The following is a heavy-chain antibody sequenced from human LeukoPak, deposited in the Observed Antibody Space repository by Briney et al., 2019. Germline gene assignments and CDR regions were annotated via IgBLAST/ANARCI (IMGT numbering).Heavy chain of an antibody. CDR1: GGSISSSNW. J-gene: IGHJ4*02. CDR2: IYQSGSP. Sequence: SETLSLTCAVSGGSISSSNWWSWVRQPPGKGLEWIGEIYQSGSPNYNPSLKSRVTISIDKSKNQFSLKLSSLTAADTAMYYCARTGGYSGYGGLVYWGQGTLVTVSS. V-gene: IGHV4-4*02. CDR3: ARTGGYSGYGGLVY. D-gene: IGHD5-12*01.